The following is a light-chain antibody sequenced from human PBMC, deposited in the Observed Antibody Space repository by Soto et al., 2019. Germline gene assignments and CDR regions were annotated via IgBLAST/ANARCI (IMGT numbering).Light chain of an antibody. V-gene: IGLV2-14*01. Sequence: QSVLTQPASVSGSPGQSITISCTGTSSDVGGYEFVSWYQQHPGKAPKLMIYEVRNRPSGISSRFSGSRSGNTASLTISGLQPEDEGDYYCSAYTARSTLVFGGGTKVTVL. CDR3: SAYTARSTLV. CDR1: SSDVGGYEF. CDR2: EVR. J-gene: IGLJ3*02.